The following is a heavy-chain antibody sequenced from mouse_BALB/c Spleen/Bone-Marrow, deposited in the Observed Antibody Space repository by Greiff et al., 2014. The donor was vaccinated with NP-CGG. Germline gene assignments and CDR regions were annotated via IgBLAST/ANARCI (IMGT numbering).Heavy chain of an antibody. D-gene: IGHD1-1*01. CDR3: AFYYYGSSLFAY. Sequence: EVQGVESGAELVKPGASVKLSCTASGFNIKDTYMHWVKQRPEQGLEWIGRIDPANGNTKYDPKFQGKATITADTSSNTAYLQLSSLTSEDTAVYYCAFYYYGSSLFAYWGQGTLVTGSA. CDR1: GFNIKDTY. V-gene: IGHV14-3*02. CDR2: IDPANGNT. J-gene: IGHJ3*01.